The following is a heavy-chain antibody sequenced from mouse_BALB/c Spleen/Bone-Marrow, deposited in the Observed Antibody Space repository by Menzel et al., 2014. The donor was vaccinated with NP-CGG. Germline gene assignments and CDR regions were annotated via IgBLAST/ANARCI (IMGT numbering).Heavy chain of an antibody. CDR3: ARTGITTGDAMDY. CDR1: GFSLTSYG. J-gene: IGHJ4*01. V-gene: IGHV2-2*02. Sequence: QVQLQQSGPGLVQPSQLLSIPCTVSGFSLTSYGVHWVRQSPGKGLEWLGVMWRGGSTDYNAAFISRLSISKDNSKSQVFFKMNILQANDTAIYYCARTGITTGDAMDYWGQGTSVTVSS. D-gene: IGHD2-4*01. CDR2: MWRGGST.